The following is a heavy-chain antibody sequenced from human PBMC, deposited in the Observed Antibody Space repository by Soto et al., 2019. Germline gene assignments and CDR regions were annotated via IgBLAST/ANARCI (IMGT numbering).Heavy chain of an antibody. J-gene: IGHJ4*02. V-gene: IGHV4-59*01. D-gene: IGHD4-17*01. Sequence: PSETLSLTCAVSGGSISSYYWSWIRQPPGKGLEWIGYIYYSGSTNYNPSLKSRVTISVDTSKNQFSLKLSSVTAADTAVYYCARDRPDYGDYIFDYWGQGTLVTVSS. CDR1: GGSISSYY. CDR3: ARDRPDYGDYIFDY. CDR2: IYYSGST.